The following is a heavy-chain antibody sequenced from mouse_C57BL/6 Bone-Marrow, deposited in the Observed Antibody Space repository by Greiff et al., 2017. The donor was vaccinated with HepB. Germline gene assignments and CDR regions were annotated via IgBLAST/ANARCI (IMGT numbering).Heavy chain of an antibody. D-gene: IGHD1-1*01. J-gene: IGHJ4*01. V-gene: IGHV2-9-1*01. Sequence: VKLQESGPGLVAPSQSLSITCTVSGFSLTSYAISWVRQPPGKGLEWLGVIWTGGGTNYNSALKSRLSISKDNSTSQVFLKMNSLQTDDTARYYCARNYYGSSGGAMDYWGQGTSVTVSS. CDR2: IWTGGGT. CDR3: ARNYYGSSGGAMDY. CDR1: GFSLTSYA.